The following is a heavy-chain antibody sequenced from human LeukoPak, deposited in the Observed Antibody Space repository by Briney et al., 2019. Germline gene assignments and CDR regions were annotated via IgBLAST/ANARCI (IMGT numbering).Heavy chain of an antibody. J-gene: IGHJ6*02. V-gene: IGHV1-18*01. CDR1: GYTFTSYG. D-gene: IGHD5-12*01. CDR2: ISAYNGNT. Sequence: GASVKVSCKASGYTFTSYGISWVRQAPGQGLEWMGWISAYNGNTNYAQKLQGRVTMTTDTSTSTACMELRSLRSDDTAVYYCARVSETEWLYYYYGMDVWGQGTTVTVSS. CDR3: ARVSETEWLYYYYGMDV.